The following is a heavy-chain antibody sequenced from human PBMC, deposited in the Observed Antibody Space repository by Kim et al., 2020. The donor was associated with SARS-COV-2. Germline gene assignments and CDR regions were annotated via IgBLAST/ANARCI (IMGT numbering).Heavy chain of an antibody. D-gene: IGHD3-3*01. J-gene: IGHJ6*02. V-gene: IGHV3-23*01. CDR3: ASTSGGRIGYYYYGMDV. Sequence: VKGRFTISRDNSENTLYLQMNSLAVEDTAVYYCASTSGGRIGYYYYGMDVWGQGTTVTVSS.